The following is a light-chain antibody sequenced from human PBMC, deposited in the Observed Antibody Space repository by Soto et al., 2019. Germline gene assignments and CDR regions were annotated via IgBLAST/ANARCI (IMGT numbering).Light chain of an antibody. V-gene: IGKV1-33*01. CDR2: DAS. J-gene: IGKJ4*01. Sequence: DIQMTQSPSSLSASVGDRVTITCQASHDITSYLNWYQQKPGKAPKLLIYDASNLETGVPSRFSGSGSGTDFTFTISSLQPEDIATYYCQQYDNLPLTFGGGTKVEIK. CDR3: QQYDNLPLT. CDR1: HDITSY.